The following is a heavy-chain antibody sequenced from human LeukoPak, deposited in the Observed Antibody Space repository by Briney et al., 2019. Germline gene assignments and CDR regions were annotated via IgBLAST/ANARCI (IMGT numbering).Heavy chain of an antibody. CDR3: TTDLPGDETDY. J-gene: IGHJ4*02. D-gene: IGHD7-27*01. Sequence: GGSLRLSCAASGFTFSTSAMTWVRQAPGKGLEWVGRIKSKSDGGTTDYAAPVKGRLIISREDSKNTLYLQMNSLKTEDTAVYYCTTDLPGDETDYWGQGTLVTVSS. CDR2: IKSKSDGGTT. V-gene: IGHV3-15*01. CDR1: GFTFSTSA.